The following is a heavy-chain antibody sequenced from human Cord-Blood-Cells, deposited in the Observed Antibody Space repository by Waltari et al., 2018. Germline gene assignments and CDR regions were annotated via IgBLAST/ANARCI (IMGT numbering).Heavy chain of an antibody. J-gene: IGHJ3*02. D-gene: IGHD3-10*01. CDR2: IIPIFGTA. Sequence: QVQLVQSGAEVKKPGSSVKVSCKASGGTFSSYAISWVRQAPGQGLEWMGGIIPIFGTANYAQKCQGRVTITADKSTSTAYMELSSRRSEDTAVYYCAREASGSGYDAFDIWGQGTMVTVSS. V-gene: IGHV1-69*06. CDR1: GGTFSSYA. CDR3: AREASGSGYDAFDI.